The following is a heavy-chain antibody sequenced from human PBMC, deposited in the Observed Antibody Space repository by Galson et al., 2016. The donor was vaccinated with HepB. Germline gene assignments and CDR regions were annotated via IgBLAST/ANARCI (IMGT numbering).Heavy chain of an antibody. D-gene: IGHD6-13*01. CDR3: ARGVRYSSRWYDYGLDV. J-gene: IGHJ6*04. Sequence: TLSLTCTVSGGPISGGIYYWGWIRQPAGKGLEWIGRICISGSTNYNPSLKSRVTILVDTSKNQFFLKLSSVTAAETAVYYCARGVRYSSRWYDYGLDVWGKGTTVTVSS. CDR2: ICISGST. V-gene: IGHV4-61*02. CDR1: GGPISGGIYY.